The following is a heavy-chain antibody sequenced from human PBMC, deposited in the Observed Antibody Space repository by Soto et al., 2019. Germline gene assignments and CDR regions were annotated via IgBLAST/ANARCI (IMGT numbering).Heavy chain of an antibody. CDR2: ISSTTNYI. J-gene: IGHJ4*02. Sequence: GGSLRLSCAASGFAFTRYSMNWVRRAPGKGLEWVSSISSTTNYIYYGDSMKGRFTISRDNAKNSLYLEMNSLRAEDTAVYYCARESEDLTSNFDYWGQGTLVTVSS. V-gene: IGHV3-21*06. CDR3: ARESEDLTSNFDY. CDR1: GFAFTRYS.